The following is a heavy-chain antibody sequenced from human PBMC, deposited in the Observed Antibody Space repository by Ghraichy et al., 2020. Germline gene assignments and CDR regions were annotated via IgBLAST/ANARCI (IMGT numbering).Heavy chain of an antibody. D-gene: IGHD6-13*01. Sequence: ASVKVSCKASGYTFTSYGISWVRQAPGQGLEWMGWISAYNGNTNYAQKLQGRVTMTTDTSTSTAYMELRSLRSDDTAVYYCARDRFFAGKDKQQLVLAHFDYWGQGTLVTVSS. V-gene: IGHV1-18*04. CDR1: GYTFTSYG. J-gene: IGHJ4*02. CDR3: ARDRFFAGKDKQQLVLAHFDY. CDR2: ISAYNGNT.